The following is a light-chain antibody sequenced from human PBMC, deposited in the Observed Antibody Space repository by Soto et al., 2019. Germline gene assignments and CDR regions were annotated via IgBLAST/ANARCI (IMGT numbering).Light chain of an antibody. CDR3: CSNTSSRTYV. CDR2: KVT. J-gene: IGLJ1*01. V-gene: IGLV2-14*01. CDR1: SSDVGAYIY. Sequence: QSVLTQPASVSGSPGQSITISCTGTSSDVGAYIYVSWYQHHPGKAPKVMIYKVTNRPSGVSERFSGSKSGNTASLTISGLQAEDEADYYCCSNTSSRTYVFGTGTKV.